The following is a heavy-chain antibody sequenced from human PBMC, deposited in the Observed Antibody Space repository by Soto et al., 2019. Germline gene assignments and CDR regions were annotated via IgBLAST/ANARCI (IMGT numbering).Heavy chain of an antibody. V-gene: IGHV3-9*01. CDR2: ISWNSGSI. D-gene: IGHD3-10*01. CDR3: AKVPLVRGVITT. Sequence: DVQLVESGGGLVQPGRSLRLSCAASGFTFDDYAMHWVRQAPGKGLEWVSGISWNSGSIGYADSVKGRFTISRDNAKNSLYLQMNSLRAEDTALYYCAKVPLVRGVITTWGQGTLVTVSS. J-gene: IGHJ5*02. CDR1: GFTFDDYA.